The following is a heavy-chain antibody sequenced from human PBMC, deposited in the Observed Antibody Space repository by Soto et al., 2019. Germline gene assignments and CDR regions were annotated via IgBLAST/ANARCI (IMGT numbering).Heavy chain of an antibody. Sequence: ASVKVSCKAFVYTFTTSGIHWVRQAHGQRLEWMGWINGGNGVTKYSQKFQGRVTITRDTSARTAYMELSSLRSEDTSIYYCARDSERVQVPSTGWFDPWGQGTAVTV. V-gene: IGHV1-3*01. CDR1: VYTFTTSG. D-gene: IGHD1-1*01. CDR2: INGGNGVT. J-gene: IGHJ5*02. CDR3: ARDSERVQVPSTGWFDP.